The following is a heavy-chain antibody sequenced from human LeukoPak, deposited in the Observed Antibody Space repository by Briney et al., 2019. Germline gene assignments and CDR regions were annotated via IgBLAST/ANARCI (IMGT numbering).Heavy chain of an antibody. Sequence: GGSLRLSCAASGFTFSSYAMSWVRQAPGKGLEWVSAISGSGGSTYYADSVKGRFTISRDNAKNSLYLQMNSLRAEDTAVYYCAREGVRGSYPTVDYWGQGTLVTVSS. J-gene: IGHJ4*02. CDR3: AREGVRGSYPTVDY. CDR1: GFTFSSYA. D-gene: IGHD1-26*01. V-gene: IGHV3-23*01. CDR2: ISGSGGST.